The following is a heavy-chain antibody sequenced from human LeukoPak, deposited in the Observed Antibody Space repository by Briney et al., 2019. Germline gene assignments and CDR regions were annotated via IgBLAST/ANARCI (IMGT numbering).Heavy chain of an antibody. V-gene: IGHV4-61*05. CDR2: IYYSGST. CDR3: ARNGHSRYFQH. CDR1: SGSISTSNYY. Sequence: SETLSLTCTVSSGSISTSNYYWGWVRQPPGKALEWIGNIYYSGSTNYNPSLKSRVTISVDTSKNQFSLKLSSVTAADTAVYYCARNGHSRYFQHWGQGTLVTVSS. D-gene: IGHD5-18*01. J-gene: IGHJ1*01.